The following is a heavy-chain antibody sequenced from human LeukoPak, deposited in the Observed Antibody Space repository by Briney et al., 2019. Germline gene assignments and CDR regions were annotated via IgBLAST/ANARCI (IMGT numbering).Heavy chain of an antibody. D-gene: IGHD2-2*01. CDR2: INPNSGGT. J-gene: IGHJ4*02. Sequence: GASVKVSCKASGYTFTGYYMHWVRQAPGQGLEWMGWINPNSGGTNYAQKFQGRVTMTRDTSISTAYMELSRLRSDDTAVYYCARDQLLWAGYFDYWGQGTLVTVSS. CDR3: ARDQLLWAGYFDY. V-gene: IGHV1-2*02. CDR1: GYTFTGYY.